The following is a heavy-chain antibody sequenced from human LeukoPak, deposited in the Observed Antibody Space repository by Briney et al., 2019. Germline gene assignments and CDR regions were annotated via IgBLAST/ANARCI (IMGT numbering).Heavy chain of an antibody. CDR1: GFTFSSYW. J-gene: IGHJ4*02. D-gene: IGHD5-18*01. Sequence: GGSLRLSCAASGFTFSSYWMHWVCQAPGKGLVWVSRINSDGSSTSYADSVKGRFTISRDNAKNTLYLQMNSLRAEDTAVYYCARVGQLWFVDYWGQGTLVTVSS. CDR2: INSDGSST. CDR3: ARVGQLWFVDY. V-gene: IGHV3-74*01.